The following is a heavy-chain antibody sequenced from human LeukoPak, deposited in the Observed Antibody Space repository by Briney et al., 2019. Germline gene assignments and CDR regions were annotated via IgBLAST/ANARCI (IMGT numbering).Heavy chain of an antibody. V-gene: IGHV1-24*01. J-gene: IGHJ6*04. Sequence: HWASVKVSCKVSGYTLTELSMHWVRQAPGKGLEWMGGFDAEDGETIYAQKFQGRVTMTEDTSTDTAYMELSSLRSEDTAVYYCATSSYCSSTSCYGYYYYYYGMDVWGKGTTVTVSS. D-gene: IGHD2-2*01. CDR2: FDAEDGET. CDR1: GYTLTELS. CDR3: ATSSYCSSTSCYGYYYYYYGMDV.